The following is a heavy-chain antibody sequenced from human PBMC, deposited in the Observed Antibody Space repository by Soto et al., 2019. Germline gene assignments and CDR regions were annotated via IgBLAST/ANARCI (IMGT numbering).Heavy chain of an antibody. CDR3: VRSKGGYSYGTPFDY. CDR2: ISWNSGNI. J-gene: IGHJ4*02. Sequence: EVQLEESGGALVQPGRSLRLSCAASGFTFDDYAMYWVRQVLGKGLEWVSSISWNSGNIGYADSVKGRFTTSRDNAENSLYLQMNSLRPEDTALYYCVRSKGGYSYGTPFDYWGQGTLGTVSS. D-gene: IGHD5-18*01. V-gene: IGHV3-9*01. CDR1: GFTFDDYA.